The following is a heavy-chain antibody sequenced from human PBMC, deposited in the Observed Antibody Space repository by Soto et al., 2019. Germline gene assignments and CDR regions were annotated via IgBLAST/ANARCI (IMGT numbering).Heavy chain of an antibody. CDR3: ARDLRYCISTSCPTYYYGMDV. Sequence: GGSLRLSCAASGFTVSSNYMSWVRQAPGKGLEWVSVIYSGGSTYYADSVKGRFTISRDNSKNTLYLQMNSLRAEDTAVYYCARDLRYCISTSCPTYYYGMDVWGQGTTVTVSS. CDR1: GFTVSSNY. V-gene: IGHV3-66*01. J-gene: IGHJ6*02. CDR2: IYSGGST. D-gene: IGHD2-2*01.